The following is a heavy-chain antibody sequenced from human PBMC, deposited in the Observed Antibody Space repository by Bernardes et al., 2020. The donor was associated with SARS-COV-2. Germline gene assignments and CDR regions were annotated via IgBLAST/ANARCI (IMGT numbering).Heavy chain of an antibody. Sequence: SETLSLTCAVYGGSFSGYCWTWIRQTPGKGLEWIGEITHSGITNYNPSLKSRVTILVDTSKNQFSLRLSSVTAADTAVYYCVRAPDYDSGGQFSVDAFDVWDRGTMVTVSS. V-gene: IGHV4-34*01. J-gene: IGHJ3*01. CDR3: VRAPDYDSGGQFSVDAFDV. CDR1: GGSFSGYC. D-gene: IGHD3-22*01. CDR2: ITHSGIT.